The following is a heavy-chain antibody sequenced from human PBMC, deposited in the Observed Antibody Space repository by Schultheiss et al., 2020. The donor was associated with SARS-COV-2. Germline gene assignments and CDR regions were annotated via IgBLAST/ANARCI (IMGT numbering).Heavy chain of an antibody. CDR2: IYPGDSDT. Sequence: GGSLRLSCKGTGYSFTSYWIGWVRQMPGKGLEWMGIIYPGDSDTKYSPSFQGQVTISADKSISTAYLQWSSLKASDTAMYYCARPGGATSEIDYWGQGTLVTVSS. CDR3: ARPGGATSEIDY. V-gene: IGHV5-51*01. J-gene: IGHJ4*02. CDR1: GYSFTSYW. D-gene: IGHD1-26*01.